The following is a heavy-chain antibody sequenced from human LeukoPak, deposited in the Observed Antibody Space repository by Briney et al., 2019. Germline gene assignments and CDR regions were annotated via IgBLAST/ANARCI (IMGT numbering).Heavy chain of an antibody. CDR2: TYYRYKWYN. J-gene: IGHJ3*02. CDR3: ARGAYSTFDI. D-gene: IGHD4-11*01. CDR1: GDSVSSNSVA. Sequence: SQTLSLTCVISGDSVSSNSVAWNWIRQSPSRWLEWLGRTYYRYKWYNDYAVSVQGRITVNPDTSKNQFSLQLDSVTPHNTALYYCARGAYSTFDIWGQGTMVTVSS. V-gene: IGHV6-1*01.